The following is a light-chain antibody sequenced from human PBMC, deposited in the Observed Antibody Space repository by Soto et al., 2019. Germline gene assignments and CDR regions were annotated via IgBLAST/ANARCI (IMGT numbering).Light chain of an antibody. CDR1: QSVSSY. CDR2: GAS. Sequence: ENVLTQSPGTLSLSAGERATLSCWASQSVSSYLAWYQQKPGQAPRLLIYGASSRATGIPDRFSGSGSGTDFTLTISRLEPEDCAVYYCQQYGSSPRTFGQGTKVEIK. J-gene: IGKJ1*01. CDR3: QQYGSSPRT. V-gene: IGKV3-20*01.